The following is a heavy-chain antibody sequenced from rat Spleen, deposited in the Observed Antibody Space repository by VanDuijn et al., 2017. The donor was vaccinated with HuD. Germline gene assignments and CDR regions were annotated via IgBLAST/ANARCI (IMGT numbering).Heavy chain of an antibody. CDR1: GFTFSDYY. D-gene: IGHD1-10*01. CDR3: TKGGNYDFDY. J-gene: IGHJ2*01. CDR2: ISYEGSGT. V-gene: IGHV5-22*01. Sequence: EVQLVESGGGLVQPGRSLKLSCAASGFTFSDYYMAWVRQAPKKGLEWVASISYEGSGTHYGDFVKGRFTISRENAESTLYLQMNSLRSEDTATYYCTKGGNYDFDYWGQGVMVTVSS.